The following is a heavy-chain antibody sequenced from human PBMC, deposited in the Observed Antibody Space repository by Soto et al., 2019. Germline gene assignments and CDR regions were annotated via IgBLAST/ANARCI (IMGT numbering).Heavy chain of an antibody. V-gene: IGHV3-23*01. J-gene: IGHJ4*02. CDR2: ISGSGIST. CDR1: EFTFRSYA. D-gene: IGHD3-22*01. Sequence: PGGSLRLSCAASEFTFRSYAMHWVRQAPGKGLEWVSGISGSGISTHYADSVKGRFTISRDNSKNTLYLQMNSLRAEDTAVYYCAALIVVVMYPDYWGQGTLVTVSS. CDR3: AALIVVVMYPDY.